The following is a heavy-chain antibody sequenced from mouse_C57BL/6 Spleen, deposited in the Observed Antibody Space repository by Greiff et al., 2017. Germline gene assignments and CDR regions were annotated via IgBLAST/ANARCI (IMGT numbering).Heavy chain of an antibody. CDR2: IDPENGDT. J-gene: IGHJ3*01. D-gene: IGHD1-1*01. CDR3: TTYYYGSRRTWFAY. Sequence: VQLKESGAELVRPGASVKLSCTASGFNIKDDYMHWVKQRPEQGLEWIGWIDPENGDTEYASKFQGKATITADTSSNTAYLQLSSLTSEDTAVYYCTTYYYGSRRTWFAYWGQGTLVTVSA. V-gene: IGHV14-4*01. CDR1: GFNIKDDY.